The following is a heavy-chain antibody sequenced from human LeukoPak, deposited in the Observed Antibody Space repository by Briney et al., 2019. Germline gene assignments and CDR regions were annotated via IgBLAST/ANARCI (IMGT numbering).Heavy chain of an antibody. Sequence: SETLSLTCTVSGDSMISYYWSWIRQPPGKGLEWIGYINYSGSTNYNPSLKSRVTISVDTSKHQFSLKLSSVTAADTAMYYCARAPLALIVFDIWGQGTMVTVSS. J-gene: IGHJ3*02. CDR1: GDSMISYY. D-gene: IGHD2-21*01. CDR3: ARAPLALIVFDI. CDR2: INYSGST. V-gene: IGHV4-59*01.